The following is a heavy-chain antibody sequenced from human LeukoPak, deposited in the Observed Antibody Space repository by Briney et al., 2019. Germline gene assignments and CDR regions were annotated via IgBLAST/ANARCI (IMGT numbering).Heavy chain of an antibody. Sequence: TSETLSLTCTVSGGSISSYYWCWIRQPPRKGLEWIGYIYYSGSTNYNPSIESRDAISVDTSKIQFSLNSVTAADTAVYDCARAAVGSCSDGRCFSRAFDIWGQGTAVIVSS. CDR2: IYYSGST. D-gene: IGHD2-15*01. V-gene: IGHV4-59*01. J-gene: IGHJ3*02. CDR1: GGSISSYY. CDR3: ARAAVGSCSDGRCFSRAFDI.